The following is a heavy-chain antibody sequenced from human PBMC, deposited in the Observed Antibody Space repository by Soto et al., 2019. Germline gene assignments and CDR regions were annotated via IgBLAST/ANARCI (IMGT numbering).Heavy chain of an antibody. V-gene: IGHV3-30-3*01. CDR1: GFTFSSYA. CDR2: ISYDGSNK. Sequence: QVQLVESGGGVVQPGRSLRLSCAASGFTFSSYAMHWVRQAPGKGLEWVAVISYDGSNKYYADSVKGRFTISRDNSKNTLYLQMNSLRAEDTAVYYCARSRVDDFWSGRPSLDYWGQGTLVTVSS. CDR3: ARSRVDDFWSGRPSLDY. J-gene: IGHJ4*02. D-gene: IGHD3-3*01.